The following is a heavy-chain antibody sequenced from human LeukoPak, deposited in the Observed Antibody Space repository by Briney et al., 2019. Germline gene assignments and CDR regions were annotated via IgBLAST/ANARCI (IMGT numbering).Heavy chain of an antibody. V-gene: IGHV1-69*13. Sequence: ASVKVSCKASGYTFTSYYMHWVRQAPGQGLEWMGGIIPIFGTANYAQKFQGRVTITADESTSTAYMELSSLRSEDTAVYYCARDYRRYGFWSVSRDYYYGMDVWGQGTTVTVSS. CDR3: ARDYRRYGFWSVSRDYYYGMDV. D-gene: IGHD3-3*01. CDR2: IIPIFGTA. J-gene: IGHJ6*02. CDR1: GYTFTSYY.